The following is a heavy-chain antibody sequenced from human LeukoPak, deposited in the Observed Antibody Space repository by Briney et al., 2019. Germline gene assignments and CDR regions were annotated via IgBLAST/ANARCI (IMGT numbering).Heavy chain of an antibody. J-gene: IGHJ4*02. V-gene: IGHV3-23*01. Sequence: GGSLRLSCAASGFTFSSHVMSWVRQAPGKGLEWVSDISASGDTTYYADSVKGRFTISRENAKNSFYLQMDSLRAGDTALYYCTRAPPGSGWLVDNWGQGTLVTVSS. CDR1: GFTFSSHV. CDR2: ISASGDTT. CDR3: TRAPPGSGWLVDN. D-gene: IGHD6-19*01.